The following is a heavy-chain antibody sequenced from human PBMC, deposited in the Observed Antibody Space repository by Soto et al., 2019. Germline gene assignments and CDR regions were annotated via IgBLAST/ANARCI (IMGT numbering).Heavy chain of an antibody. Sequence: ASVKVSCNASGYTFSSYYMHWERQSPGQGLEWMGIINPSDGSTSYAQKFQGRVTMTRDTSTSTVYMELSSLRSEDTAVYYCARDLQSIYGMDVWVQGTTVTVSS. D-gene: IGHD6-6*01. CDR2: INPSDGST. CDR3: ARDLQSIYGMDV. V-gene: IGHV1-46*01. J-gene: IGHJ6*02. CDR1: GYTFSSYY.